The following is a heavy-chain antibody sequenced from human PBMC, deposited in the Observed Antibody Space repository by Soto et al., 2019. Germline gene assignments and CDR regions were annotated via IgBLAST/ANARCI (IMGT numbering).Heavy chain of an antibody. V-gene: IGHV3-21*01. Sequence: EVQLVESGGGLVKPGGSLRLSCAASGFTFSSYAMNWVRQAPGKGLEWVSSISRSSSYINYADSVKGRFTVSRDNAKNSVFLQMNSLRAEDTAVFYCARDPSSTYPSRVDYWGQGILVTVSS. D-gene: IGHD2-2*01. CDR2: ISRSSSYI. CDR1: GFTFSSYA. J-gene: IGHJ4*02. CDR3: ARDPSSTYPSRVDY.